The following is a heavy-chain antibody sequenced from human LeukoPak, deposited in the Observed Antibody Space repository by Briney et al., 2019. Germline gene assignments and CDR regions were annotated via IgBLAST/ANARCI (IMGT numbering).Heavy chain of an antibody. CDR3: ARDYGADAFDI. Sequence: GRSLRLSCAASGFTFSSYAMHWVRQAPGKGRECVAVISYDGSNKYYADSVKGRFTISRDNSKNTLYLQMNSLRAEDPAVYYCARDYGADAFDIWGQGTMVTVSS. CDR2: ISYDGSNK. CDR1: GFTFSSYA. V-gene: IGHV3-30-3*01. J-gene: IGHJ3*02. D-gene: IGHD4-17*01.